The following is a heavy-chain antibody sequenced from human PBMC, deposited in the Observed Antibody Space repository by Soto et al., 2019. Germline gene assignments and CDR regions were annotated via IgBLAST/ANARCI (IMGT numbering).Heavy chain of an antibody. J-gene: IGHJ6*02. V-gene: IGHV3-21*01. CDR1: GFTFSSYS. D-gene: IGHD3-22*01. CDR3: ARATYYYDSSGSYRDGMDV. CDR2: ISSSSSYI. Sequence: EVQLVESGGGLVKPGGSLRLSCAASGFTFSSYSMNWVRQAPGKGLEWVSSISSSSSYIYYADSVKGRFTISRDNAKKSLSLQMNSLRAEDTSVYYCARATYYYDSSGSYRDGMDVWGQGTTVTVSS.